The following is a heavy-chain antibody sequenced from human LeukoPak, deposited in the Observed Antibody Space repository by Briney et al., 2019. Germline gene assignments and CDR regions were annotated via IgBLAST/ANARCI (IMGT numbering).Heavy chain of an antibody. CDR2: INHSGST. V-gene: IGHV4-34*01. CDR3: ARRMYYDFWSGYDTGFDY. Sequence: SETLSLTCAVYGGSFSGYYWSLIRQPPGKGLEWIGEINHSGSTNYNPSLKSRVTISVDTSKNQFSLKLSSVTAADTAVYYCARRMYYDFWSGYDTGFDYWGQGTLVTVSS. CDR1: GGSFSGYY. J-gene: IGHJ4*02. D-gene: IGHD3-3*01.